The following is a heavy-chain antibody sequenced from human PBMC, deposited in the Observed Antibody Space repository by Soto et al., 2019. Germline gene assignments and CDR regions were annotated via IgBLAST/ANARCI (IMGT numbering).Heavy chain of an antibody. CDR3: ARGAGVLLWFGASGRMDV. V-gene: IGHV4-39*07. CDR2: INHSGST. Sequence: SETLSLTCTVSGGSISSTLYYWSWIRQPPGKGLEWIGEINHSGSTNYNPSLKSRVTISVDTSKNQFSLKLSSVTAADTAVYYCARGAGVLLWFGASGRMDVWGKGTTVTLSS. CDR1: GGSISSTLYY. J-gene: IGHJ6*04. D-gene: IGHD3-10*01.